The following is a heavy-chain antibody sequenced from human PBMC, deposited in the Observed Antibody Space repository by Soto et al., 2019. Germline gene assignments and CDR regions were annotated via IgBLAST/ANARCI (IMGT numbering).Heavy chain of an antibody. CDR1: GFTFSSYG. J-gene: IGHJ4*02. CDR2: IWYDGSNK. V-gene: IGHV3-33*01. D-gene: IGHD6-13*01. CDR3: ARDSGIAAAGSFDY. Sequence: GGSLRLSCAASGFTFSSYGMHWVRQAPGKGLEWVAVIWYDGSNKYYADSVKGRFTISRDNSKNTLYLQMNSLRAEDTAVYYCARDSGIAAAGSFDYWGQGTLVTVSS.